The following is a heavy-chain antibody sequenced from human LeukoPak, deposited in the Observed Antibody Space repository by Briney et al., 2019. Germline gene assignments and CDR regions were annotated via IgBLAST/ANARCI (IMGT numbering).Heavy chain of an antibody. V-gene: IGHV3-21*01. CDR1: GFTFSSYS. Sequence: SGGSLRLSCAASGFTFSSYSMNWVRQAPGKGLEWVSSISSSSSYIYYADSVKGRFTISRDNAKNSLYLQMNSLRAEDTAVYYCARDRLTIFGVVNGDFGPGSWGQGTLVTVSS. J-gene: IGHJ4*02. CDR2: ISSSSSYI. CDR3: ARDRLTIFGVVNGDFGPGS. D-gene: IGHD3-3*01.